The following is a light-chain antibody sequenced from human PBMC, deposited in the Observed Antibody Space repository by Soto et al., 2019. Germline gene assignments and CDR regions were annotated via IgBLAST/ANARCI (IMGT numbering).Light chain of an antibody. J-gene: IGKJ1*01. CDR2: KGS. CDR3: QHFNDYYVA. Sequence: DIQMTQSPSTLSASVGDRVTITCRASQNIYMWLAWYQQKPGKAPRVVINKGSTLESGVPSRFSGSGLGTEFTLTIDSLQPDDFATYYCQHFNDYYVAFGQGTRVEVK. CDR1: QNIYMW. V-gene: IGKV1-5*03.